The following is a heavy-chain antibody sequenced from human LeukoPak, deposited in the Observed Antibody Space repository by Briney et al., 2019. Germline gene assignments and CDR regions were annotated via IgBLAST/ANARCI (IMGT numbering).Heavy chain of an antibody. V-gene: IGHV3-48*03. CDR2: ISSSGSTI. D-gene: IGHD1-26*01. J-gene: IGHJ5*02. Sequence: GGSLRLSCAASGFAFSSYEMNWVRQAPGKGLEWVSYISSSGSTIYYADSVKGRFTISRDNAKNSLYLQMNSLRAEDTAVYYCAKATRTRYSGSYWAWFDPWGQGTLVTVSS. CDR3: AKATRTRYSGSYWAWFDP. CDR1: GFAFSSYE.